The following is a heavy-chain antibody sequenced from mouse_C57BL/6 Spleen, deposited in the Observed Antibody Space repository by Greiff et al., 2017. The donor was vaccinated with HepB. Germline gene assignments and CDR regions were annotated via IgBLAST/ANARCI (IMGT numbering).Heavy chain of an antibody. V-gene: IGHV1-64*01. CDR3: ARITTVVALDY. D-gene: IGHD1-1*01. CDR2: IHPNSGST. J-gene: IGHJ2*01. CDR1: GYTFTSYW. Sequence: QVQLQQPGAELVKPGASVKLSCKASGYTFTSYWMHWVKQRPGQGLEWIGMIHPNSGSTNYNEKVKSKATLTVDKSSSTAYMQLSSLTSEDSAVYYCARITTVVALDYWGQGTTLTVSS.